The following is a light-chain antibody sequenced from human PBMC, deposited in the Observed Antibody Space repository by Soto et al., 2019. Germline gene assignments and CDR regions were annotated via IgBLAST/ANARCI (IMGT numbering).Light chain of an antibody. CDR3: QQYNSYPT. J-gene: IGKJ5*01. CDR2: KAS. Sequence: DIQMTQSTSTLSASVGDRVTITCRASQSISSWLAWYQQKPGKAPKVLIYKASSLESGVPSRFSGSGSGTEFTLTISSLQHDDFATYYCQQYNSYPTFGQGTRLEIK. CDR1: QSISSW. V-gene: IGKV1-5*03.